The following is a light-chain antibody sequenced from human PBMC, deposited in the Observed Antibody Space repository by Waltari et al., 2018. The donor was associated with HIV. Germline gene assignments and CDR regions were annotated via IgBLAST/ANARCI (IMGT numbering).Light chain of an antibody. V-gene: IGLV3-25*03. J-gene: IGLJ1*01. CDR2: KDT. CDR1: AVSDQY. Sequence: SYELTQPPSVSVLPGQTARSTCSGDAVSDQYVSWYQQKPGQAPVLVMYKDTERPSGIPERFFGSTSGTSVTLIISGVQAEDEADYYCQSADTSLSYYVFGTGTKVSVL. CDR3: QSADTSLSYYV.